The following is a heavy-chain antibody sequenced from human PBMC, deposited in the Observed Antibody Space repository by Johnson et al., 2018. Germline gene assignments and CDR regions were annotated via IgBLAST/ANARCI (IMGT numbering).Heavy chain of an antibody. Sequence: VQLVQSGGGLVKPGGSLRLSCAASGFTFSNAWMSWVRQAPGKGLEWVGRIKSKTDGGTTDYAAPVKGRFTISRDDSKNTLYLQMNSLKTEDKAVYYCTTEVTTYDYYYGMDVWGQGTTVTVSS. V-gene: IGHV3-15*01. CDR1: GFTFSNAW. D-gene: IGHD4-17*01. J-gene: IGHJ6*02. CDR3: TTEVTTYDYYYGMDV. CDR2: IKSKTDGGTT.